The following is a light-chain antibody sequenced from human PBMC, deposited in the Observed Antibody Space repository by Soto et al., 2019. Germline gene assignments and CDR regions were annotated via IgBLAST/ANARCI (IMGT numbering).Light chain of an antibody. V-gene: IGKV3-11*01. CDR3: QQRSRWPLT. CDR1: QSVSTN. J-gene: IGKJ4*01. CDR2: DAS. Sequence: EIVLTQSPATLSLSPGERATLSCRASQSVSTNLAWYQQKPGQAPRLLIYDASKRATGFPARFSGSGSGTDFTLTISSLEPEDFAVYYRQQRSRWPLTFGGGNKVEIK.